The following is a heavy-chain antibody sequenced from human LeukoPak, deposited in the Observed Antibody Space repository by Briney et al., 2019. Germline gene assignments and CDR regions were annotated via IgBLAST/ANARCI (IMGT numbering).Heavy chain of an antibody. CDR1: GFSISSGHY. CDR2: IYHSGST. CDR3: ARESLVRYFDWLLGTFDY. J-gene: IGHJ4*02. D-gene: IGHD3-9*01. V-gene: IGHV4-38-2*02. Sequence: SETLSLTCSVSGFSISSGHYWGWIRQPPGKGLQWIGSIYHSGSTYYNPSLKSRVTISLDTSKDQFSLKLSSVTAADTAVYYCARESLVRYFDWLLGTFDYWGQGTLVTVSS.